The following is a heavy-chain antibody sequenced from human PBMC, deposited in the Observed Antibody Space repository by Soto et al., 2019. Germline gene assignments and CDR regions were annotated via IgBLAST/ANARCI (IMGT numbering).Heavy chain of an antibody. D-gene: IGHD2-21*01. V-gene: IGHV3-64*02. CDR1: GFTFNTHA. CDR2: ISSDGGTT. CDR3: ARTTKDNVVLPYYFDY. J-gene: IGHJ4*02. Sequence: GGSLRLSCAASGFTFNTHAMHWVRQAPGKGLEYISTISSDGGTTYYADSMKGRFTTSRDNSKNTLFLQMGSLRAEDTAVYYCARTTKDNVVLPYYFDYWGQGTPVTVSS.